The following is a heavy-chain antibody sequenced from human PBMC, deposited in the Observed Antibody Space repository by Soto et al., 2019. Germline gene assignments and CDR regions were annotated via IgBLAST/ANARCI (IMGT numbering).Heavy chain of an antibody. CDR2: ISYDGSNK. CDR1: GFTFSSYA. Sequence: QVQLAESGGGVVQPGRSLRLSCAASGFTFSSYAMHWVRQAPGKGLEWVAVISYDGSNKYYADSVKGRFTISRDNSKNTLYLQMNSLRAEDTAVYYCASDLGGDGDWGQGTLVTVSS. CDR3: ASDLGGDGD. J-gene: IGHJ4*02. D-gene: IGHD2-21*01. V-gene: IGHV3-30-3*01.